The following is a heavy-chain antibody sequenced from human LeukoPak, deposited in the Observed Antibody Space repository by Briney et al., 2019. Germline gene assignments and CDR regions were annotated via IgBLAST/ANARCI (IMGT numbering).Heavy chain of an antibody. V-gene: IGHV1-46*01. CDR3: ARGGPYHGWDY. CDR1: GYTFSSYY. J-gene: IGHJ4*02. D-gene: IGHD2-15*01. Sequence: ASVKVSCKASGYTFSSYYMHWARQAPGQGLEWEGRIDPNGGSTIYARNLQGRVTMTSDTSTSTVYMELSSLRSEDTAVYYCARGGPYHGWDYWGQGTLVTVSS. CDR2: IDPNGGST.